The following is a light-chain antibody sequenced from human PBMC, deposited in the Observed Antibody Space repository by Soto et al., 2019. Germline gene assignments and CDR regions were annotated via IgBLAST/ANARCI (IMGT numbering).Light chain of an antibody. J-gene: IGKJ5*01. CDR3: QQHNSFSIT. CDR1: QSISNW. CDR2: GAS. Sequence: DIQMTQSPSTLSASVGDRVTITCRASQSISNWLAWYQQKPGKAPKVLIYGASNLETGVPSRFSGSGSGTEFTLTINSLQADDFATYYCQQHNSFSITFGQGTRLEIK. V-gene: IGKV1-5*01.